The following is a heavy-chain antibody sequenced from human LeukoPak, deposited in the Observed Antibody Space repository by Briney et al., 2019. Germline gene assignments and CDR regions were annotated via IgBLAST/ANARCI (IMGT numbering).Heavy chain of an antibody. CDR1: GFTFTNYA. CDR3: AKDHLLCSSTSCYLDYFDS. CDR2: FTGHPGRT. Sequence: GGSLRLSCETSGFTFTNYAMSWVRQAPGKGLEWVSAFTGHPGRTYYADSVTGRFTISRDTSKSTLFLQMNSLRVEDTAIYYCAKDHLLCSSTSCYLDYFDSWGQGTLVTVPS. D-gene: IGHD2-2*01. J-gene: IGHJ4*02. V-gene: IGHV3-23*01.